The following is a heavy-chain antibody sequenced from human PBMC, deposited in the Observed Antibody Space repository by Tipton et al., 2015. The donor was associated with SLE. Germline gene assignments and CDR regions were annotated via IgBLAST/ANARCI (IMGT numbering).Heavy chain of an antibody. V-gene: IGHV4-39*07. D-gene: IGHD5-12*01. CDR3: ARRHYSGPFDS. Sequence: TLSLTCTVSDGSIRSTNYYWGLIRQPPGKGLEWIGSIFYTGSTYYNPSLKSRVSFSIDTSKHQFSLKLNSVTAADTAVYYCARRHYSGPFDSWGQGALVTVSS. J-gene: IGHJ4*02. CDR1: DGSIRSTNYY. CDR2: IFYTGST.